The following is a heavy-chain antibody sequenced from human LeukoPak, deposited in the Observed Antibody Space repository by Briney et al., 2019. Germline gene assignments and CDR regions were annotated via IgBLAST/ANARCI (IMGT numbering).Heavy chain of an antibody. CDR3: ARFFSYDSSTPQPNTVDY. V-gene: IGHV3-21*01. D-gene: IGHD3-22*01. Sequence: GGSLRLSCAASGFTFSSYSMNWVRQAPGKGLEWVSSISSSSSYIYYADSVKGRFTISRDNAKNSLYLQMNSLRAEDTAVYYCARFFSYDSSTPQPNTVDYWGQGTLVTVSS. CDR1: GFTFSSYS. J-gene: IGHJ4*02. CDR2: ISSSSSYI.